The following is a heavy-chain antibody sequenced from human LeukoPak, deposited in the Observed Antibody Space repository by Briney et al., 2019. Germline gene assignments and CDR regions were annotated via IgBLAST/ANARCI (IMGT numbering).Heavy chain of an antibody. CDR1: SYSISSGYY. CDR2: IYHSGTT. D-gene: IGHD4-23*01. J-gene: IGHJ4*02. Sequence: SETLSLTCTVSSYSISSGYYWGWIRQPPGKVLEWIGSIYHSGTTYYNPSLKSRVTISVDTSKNQFSLNLSSVTAADTAMYYCARAVGTSRNFFDYWGQGTLVTVSS. CDR3: ARAVGTSRNFFDY. V-gene: IGHV4-38-2*02.